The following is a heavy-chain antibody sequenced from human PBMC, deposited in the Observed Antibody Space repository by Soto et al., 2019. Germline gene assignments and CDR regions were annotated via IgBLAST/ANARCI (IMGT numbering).Heavy chain of an antibody. D-gene: IGHD6-25*01. CDR1: GYTFTSYG. CDR2: ISAYNGNT. Sequence: QVQLVQSGAEVKKPGASVKVSCKASGYTFTSYGISWVRQAPGQGLEWMGWISAYNGNTNYAQKLQGRVTMTTDTSTSTAYMELRSLRSDDTAVYYCARDPPRRPPEDYYYYGMDVWGQGTTVTVSS. J-gene: IGHJ6*02. V-gene: IGHV1-18*01. CDR3: ARDPPRRPPEDYYYYGMDV.